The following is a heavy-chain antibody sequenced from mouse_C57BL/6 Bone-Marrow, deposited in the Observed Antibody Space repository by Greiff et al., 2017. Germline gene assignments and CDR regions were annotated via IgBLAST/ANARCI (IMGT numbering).Heavy chain of an antibody. CDR3: AREDYDGFDY. CDR1: GYTFTSYW. Sequence: VQLQQPGAELVMPGASVKLSCKASGYTFTSYWMHWVKQRPGQGLEWIGEIDPSDSYTNYNQKFKGKSTLTVDKSSSTAYMQLSRLTSEDSAVYYCAREDYDGFDYWGQGTTLTVSS. V-gene: IGHV1-69*01. J-gene: IGHJ2*01. CDR2: IDPSDSYT. D-gene: IGHD2-3*01.